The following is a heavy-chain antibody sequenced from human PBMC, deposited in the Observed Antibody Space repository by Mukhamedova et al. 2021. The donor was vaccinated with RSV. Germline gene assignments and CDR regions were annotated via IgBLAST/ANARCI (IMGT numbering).Heavy chain of an antibody. D-gene: IGHD3-22*01. CDR2: INHSGST. J-gene: IGHJ6*02. V-gene: IGHV4-34*01. CDR3: ARLIVVVTYPYYYYYGMDV. Sequence: GEINHSGSTNYNPSLKSRVTISVDTSKNQFSLKLSSVTAGDTAVYYCARLIVVVTYPYYYYYGMDVWGQGTTVTVS.